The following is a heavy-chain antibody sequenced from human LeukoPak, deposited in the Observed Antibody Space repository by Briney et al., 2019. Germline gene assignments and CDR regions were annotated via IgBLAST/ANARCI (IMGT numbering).Heavy chain of an antibody. V-gene: IGHV4-59*01. CDR3: ARVRRSGYVGKNYYWFDP. Sequence: PSETLSLTCSVSGGSISSYYWSWIRQPPGKGLEWIGYIYNSGSTDYNPSLKRRVTISVDTSKNQLCLKLSSVTAADTAVYYCARVRRSGYVGKNYYWFDPWGQGTLVTVSS. J-gene: IGHJ5*02. CDR1: GGSISSYY. D-gene: IGHD6-25*01. CDR2: IYNSGST.